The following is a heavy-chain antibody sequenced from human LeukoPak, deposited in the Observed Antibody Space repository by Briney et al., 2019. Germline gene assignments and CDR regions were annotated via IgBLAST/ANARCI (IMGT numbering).Heavy chain of an antibody. Sequence: GSLRLSCAASGFTFSSYGMHWVRQAPGKGLEWVANIKQDGSEKYYVDSVKGRFTISRDNAKNSLYLQMNSLRVEDTAVYYCARSVYGSGSYWGQGTLVTVSS. CDR3: ARSVYGSGSY. CDR2: IKQDGSEK. J-gene: IGHJ4*02. CDR1: GFTFSSYG. D-gene: IGHD3-10*01. V-gene: IGHV3-7*01.